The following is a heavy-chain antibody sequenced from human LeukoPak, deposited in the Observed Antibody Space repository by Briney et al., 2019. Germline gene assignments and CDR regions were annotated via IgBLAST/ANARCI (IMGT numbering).Heavy chain of an antibody. CDR2: IKQDGSEK. V-gene: IGHV3-7*04. Sequence: GGSLRLSCEASGFTFSSYWMSWVRQAPGKGLEWVANIKQDGSEKYYVDSVKGRFTISRDNAKNSLYLQMNSLRAEDTAVYYCARVLWFGESYYFDYWGQGTLVTVSS. CDR1: GFTFSSYW. D-gene: IGHD3-10*01. CDR3: ARVLWFGESYYFDY. J-gene: IGHJ4*02.